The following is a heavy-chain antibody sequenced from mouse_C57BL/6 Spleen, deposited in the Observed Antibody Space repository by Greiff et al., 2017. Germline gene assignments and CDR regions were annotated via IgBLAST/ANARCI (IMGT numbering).Heavy chain of an antibody. J-gene: IGHJ2*01. CDR3: AIRTYYCDSSYDYFDY. CDR2: ISSGGSYT. Sequence: EVKLVESGGDLVKPGGSLKLSCAASGFTFSSYGMSWVRQTPDKRLEWVATISSGGSYTYYPDSVKGRFTISRDNAKNTLYLQMSSLKSEDTAMYYCAIRTYYCDSSYDYFDYWGQGTTLTVSS. V-gene: IGHV5-6*02. CDR1: GFTFSSYG. D-gene: IGHD1-1*01.